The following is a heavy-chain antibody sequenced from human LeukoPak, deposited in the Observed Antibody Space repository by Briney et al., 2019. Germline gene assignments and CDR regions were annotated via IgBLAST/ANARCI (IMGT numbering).Heavy chain of an antibody. CDR3: ARWTPSLGDSSGYYYVGYFQH. J-gene: IGHJ1*01. CDR1: GGTFSSYA. Sequence: ASVKVSCKASGGTFSSYAISWVRQAPGQGLEWMGRIIPIFGIANYAQKFQGRVTITVDKSTSTAYMELSSLRSEDTAVYYCARWTPSLGDSSGYYYVGYFQHWGQGTLVTVSS. CDR2: IIPIFGIA. V-gene: IGHV1-69*04. D-gene: IGHD3-22*01.